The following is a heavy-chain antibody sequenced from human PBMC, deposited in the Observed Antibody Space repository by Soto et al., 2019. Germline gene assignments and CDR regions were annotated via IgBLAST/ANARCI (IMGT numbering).Heavy chain of an antibody. J-gene: IGHJ4*02. CDR2: ISYDGSNK. CDR3: ASLGAAVADPFDF. Sequence: QVQLVESGGGVVQPGRSLRLSCAASGFTFSSYAMHWVRQAPGKGLEWVAVISYDGSNKYYADSVKGRFTISRDNSKNTLHLQMNRLRAEDTAVYYCASLGAAVADPFDFWGQGTLVTVSS. CDR1: GFTFSSYA. V-gene: IGHV3-30-3*01. D-gene: IGHD6-19*01.